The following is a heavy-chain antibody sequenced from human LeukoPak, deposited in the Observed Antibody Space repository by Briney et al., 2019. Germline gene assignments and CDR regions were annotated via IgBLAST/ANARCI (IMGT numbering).Heavy chain of an antibody. CDR3: AKDSCISGSCYSGS. J-gene: IGHJ5*02. D-gene: IGHD2-15*01. V-gene: IGHV3-9*01. CDR2: ISWNSGII. CDR1: GFTFDDYA. Sequence: SLRLSCAASGFTFDDYALHWVRPAPGKGLKWVSGISWNSGIIGYADSVKGRFTISTDNAKNSLYLQMNSLRAEDTALYYCAKDSCISGSCYSGSWGEGTLVTVSS.